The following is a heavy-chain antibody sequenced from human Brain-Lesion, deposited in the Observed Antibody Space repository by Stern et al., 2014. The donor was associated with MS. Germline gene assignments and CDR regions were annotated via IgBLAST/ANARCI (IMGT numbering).Heavy chain of an antibody. J-gene: IGHJ5*02. D-gene: IGHD2/OR15-2a*01. V-gene: IGHV3-30*18. Sequence: VQLVQSGGGVVQPGRPLRLSCVASGFTFGSCAMHWVRQAPGKGLEWVSGVSYDGSNKYYSDSVKGRFTISRDNSQNTLYMQMSSLRPEDPAVYYCAKDRQYLTYFFDHWGQGSLVTVSS. CDR3: AKDRQYLTYFFDH. CDR1: GFTFGSCA. CDR2: VSYDGSNK.